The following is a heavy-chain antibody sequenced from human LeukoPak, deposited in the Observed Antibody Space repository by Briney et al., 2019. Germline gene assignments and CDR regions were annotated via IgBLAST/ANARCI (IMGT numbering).Heavy chain of an antibody. V-gene: IGHV3-48*03. J-gene: IGHJ6*04. D-gene: IGHD2-2*01. CDR1: GFNFSRE. Sequence: GGSLRLSCAASGFNFSREMNWVRQGPGKGLEWISYISGSGYAKYYADSVQGRFSVSRANARKSLYLQMNSLIAEDTAVYYCARDLPCSKMISCFDGDAMDVWGEGTTVIVSS. CDR3: ARDLPCSKMISCFDGDAMDV. CDR2: ISGSGYAK.